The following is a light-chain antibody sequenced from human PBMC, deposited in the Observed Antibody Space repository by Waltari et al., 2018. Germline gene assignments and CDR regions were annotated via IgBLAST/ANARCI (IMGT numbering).Light chain of an antibody. CDR2: DVS. V-gene: IGLV2-11*01. J-gene: IGLJ3*02. Sequence: QSALTQPRSVSGSPGQSVTISCTGTSSAVGGYNYVSWYQQPPGKAPKLMIYDVSKRPSGVPDRFSGSKSGNTASLTISGLQADDEADYYCCSYAGSYTWVFGGGTKLTVL. CDR1: SSAVGGYNY. CDR3: CSYAGSYTWV.